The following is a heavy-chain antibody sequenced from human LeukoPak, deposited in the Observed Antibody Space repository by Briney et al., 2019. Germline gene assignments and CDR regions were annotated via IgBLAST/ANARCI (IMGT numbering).Heavy chain of an antibody. CDR1: GFTFSTYA. CDR2: ISGRGVST. CDR3: ARGYGDWFDP. J-gene: IGHJ5*02. D-gene: IGHD3-10*01. Sequence: PGGSLRLSCAASGFTFSTYAMSWVRQAPGKGLEWVSAISGRGVSTSYADSVRGRFTISRDNAKNTLYLQMNSLRAEDTAVYYCARGYGDWFDPWGQGTLVTASS. V-gene: IGHV3-23*01.